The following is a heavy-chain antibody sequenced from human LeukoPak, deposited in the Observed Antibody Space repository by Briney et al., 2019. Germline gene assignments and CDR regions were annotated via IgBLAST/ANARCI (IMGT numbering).Heavy chain of an antibody. D-gene: IGHD2-2*01. CDR1: GFTFSSYA. V-gene: IGHV3-30*04. J-gene: IGHJ6*03. CDR3: AKQYCSSTSCEPYYYYYMDV. CDR2: ISYDGSNK. Sequence: PGGSLILSCAASGFTFSSYAMHWVRQAPGKGLEWVAVISYDGSNKYYADSVKGLFTISRDNSKNTPYLQMNSLRAEDTAVYYCAKQYCSSTSCEPYYYYYMDVWGKGTTVTVSS.